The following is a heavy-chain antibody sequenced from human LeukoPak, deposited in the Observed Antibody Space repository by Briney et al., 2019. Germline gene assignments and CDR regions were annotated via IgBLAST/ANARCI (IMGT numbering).Heavy chain of an antibody. Sequence: SETLSLTCAVYGGSFSGYYWSWIRQPPGKGLERIGEINHSGSTNYNPSLKSRVTISVDTSKNQFSLKLSSVTAADTAVYYCARYSGSYYLFDYWGQGTLVTVSS. D-gene: IGHD1-26*01. CDR2: INHSGST. CDR1: GGSFSGYY. J-gene: IGHJ4*02. V-gene: IGHV4-34*01. CDR3: ARYSGSYYLFDY.